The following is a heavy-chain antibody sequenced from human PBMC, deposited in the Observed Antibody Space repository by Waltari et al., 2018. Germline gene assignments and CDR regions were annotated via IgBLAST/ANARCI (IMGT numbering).Heavy chain of an antibody. CDR3: ARDPRQWLSLDY. CDR2: ISMSGSTI. V-gene: IGHV3-11*01. Sequence: QVQLVESGGGLVKPGGSLRLSCAAYGFTFSDYYMSWISQATGKGLECVSYISMSGSTIYYADSVQGRFTISRDNAKNSLYLQMNGLRAEDTAVYYCARDPRQWLSLDYWGQGTLVTVSS. CDR1: GFTFSDYY. D-gene: IGHD6-19*01. J-gene: IGHJ4*02.